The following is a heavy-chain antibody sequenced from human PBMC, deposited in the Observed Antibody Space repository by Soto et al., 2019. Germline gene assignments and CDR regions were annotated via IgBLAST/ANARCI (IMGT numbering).Heavy chain of an antibody. Sequence: GGSLRLSCATSGFSFTTYTMVWARRGPGKGLEWVSSISGTGNYKYYADSVKGRFTISRDNARKSLSLQMNSLRAEDTAVYYCVTSTLGGYYYGMDVWGQGTTVTVSS. J-gene: IGHJ6*02. CDR2: ISGTGNYK. CDR3: VTSTLGGYYYGMDV. V-gene: IGHV3-21*01. CDR1: GFSFTTYT.